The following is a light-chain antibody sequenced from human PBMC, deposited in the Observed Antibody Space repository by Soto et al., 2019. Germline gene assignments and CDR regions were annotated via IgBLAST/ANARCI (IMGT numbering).Light chain of an antibody. J-gene: IGLJ2*01. V-gene: IGLV2-8*01. CDR2: EVT. Sequence: QSALTQPPSVSGSPGQSVTISCTGTSSDVGDYNYVSWYQHQPDKAPKLMIYEVTKRPSGVPDRFSGSKSGTTASLTVSGLQAEDEADYYCSSYAGSNNFGVFGGGTKVTVL. CDR1: SSDVGDYNY. CDR3: SSYAGSNNFGV.